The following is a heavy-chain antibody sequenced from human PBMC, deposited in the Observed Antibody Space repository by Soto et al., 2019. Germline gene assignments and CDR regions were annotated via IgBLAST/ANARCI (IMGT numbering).Heavy chain of an antibody. Sequence: SGGSISSGGYSWSWIRQPPGKGLEWIGYIYHSGSTYYNPSLKSRVTISVDRSKNQFSLKLSSVTAADTAVYYCARGSPSATNWFDPWGQGTLVTVSS. CDR1: GGSISSGGYS. CDR2: IYHSGST. V-gene: IGHV4-30-2*01. J-gene: IGHJ5*02. CDR3: ARGSPSATNWFDP.